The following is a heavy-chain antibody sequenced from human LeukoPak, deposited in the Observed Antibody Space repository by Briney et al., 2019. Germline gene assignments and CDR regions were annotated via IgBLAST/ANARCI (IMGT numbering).Heavy chain of an antibody. J-gene: IGHJ4*02. CDR1: GFTFSGYA. D-gene: IGHD4-17*01. CDR2: IRYDGSNE. CDR3: AKDLTTVTSQGDY. V-gene: IGHV3-30*02. Sequence: GRSLRLSCAASGFTFSGYAMHWVRQAPGKGLEWVAFIRYDGSNEYYADSVKGRFTISRDNSKNTLYLQMNSLRPEDTAIYYCAKDLTTVTSQGDYWGQGTLVTVSS.